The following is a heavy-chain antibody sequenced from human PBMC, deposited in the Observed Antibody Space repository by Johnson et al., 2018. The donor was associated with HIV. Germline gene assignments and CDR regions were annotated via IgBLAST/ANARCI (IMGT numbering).Heavy chain of an antibody. CDR2: ISYDGSNK. CDR3: AREGRGAPHDAFDI. D-gene: IGHD2-15*01. CDR1: GFTVSSNY. J-gene: IGHJ3*02. Sequence: QVQLVESGGGLVQPGGSLRLSCAASGFTVSSNYLSWVRQAPGKGLEWVAIISYDGSNKYYADSVKGRLTISRDNSKNTLYLQMNRRRAEETAVYYCAREGRGAPHDAFDIWVQGTMVIVSS. V-gene: IGHV3-30-3*01.